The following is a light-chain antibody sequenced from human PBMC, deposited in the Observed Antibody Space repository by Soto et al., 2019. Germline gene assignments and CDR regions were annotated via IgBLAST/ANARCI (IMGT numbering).Light chain of an antibody. CDR2: EVS. J-gene: IGLJ2*01. Sequence: QSALTQHASVSGSPGQSITISCTGTSSDVGRYNYVSWYQHHPGKAPKLMIYEVSNRPSGVSNRFSGSKSGNTASLTISGLQAEDDADYYCSSYTSSSTLIFGGGTKLTVL. CDR1: SSDVGRYNY. V-gene: IGLV2-14*01. CDR3: SSYTSSSTLI.